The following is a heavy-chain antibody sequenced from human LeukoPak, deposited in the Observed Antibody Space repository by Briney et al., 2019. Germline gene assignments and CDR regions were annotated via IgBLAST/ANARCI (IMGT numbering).Heavy chain of an antibody. CDR3: ARDKTYSDFWL. J-gene: IGHJ4*02. V-gene: IGHV3-48*01. CDR1: GFTFSSYS. D-gene: IGHD3-3*01. Sequence: PGGSLRLSCAASGFTFSSYSMNWVRQAPGKGLEWISYISSDSSTVYFADSVKGRFTISRDNAKNSLYLQMNSLRAEDTAVYFCARDKTYSDFWLWGQGTPVTVSS. CDR2: ISSDSSTV.